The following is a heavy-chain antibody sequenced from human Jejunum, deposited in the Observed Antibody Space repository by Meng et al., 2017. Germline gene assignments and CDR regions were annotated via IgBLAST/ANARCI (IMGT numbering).Heavy chain of an antibody. Sequence: GGSLRLSCAASGFSFSSYEMNWVRQAPGKGLEWVSYISSSDGIIYYADSVKGRFTISRDNAKNSLYLQMNSLRAEDTAVYYCARDSRVDTPLAYFDYWGQGTLVTVSS. CDR3: ARDSRVDTPLAYFDY. D-gene: IGHD5-18*01. CDR1: GFSFSSYE. CDR2: ISSSDGII. V-gene: IGHV3-48*03. J-gene: IGHJ4*02.